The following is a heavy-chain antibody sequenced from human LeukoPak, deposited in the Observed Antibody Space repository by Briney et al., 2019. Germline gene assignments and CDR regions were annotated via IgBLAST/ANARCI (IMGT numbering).Heavy chain of an antibody. Sequence: ASVKVCCKTSGYTFSSYGITWVRQAPGQGPEWMGWISAYGHTKLARNLQARVTVTIDTSTTTAYMELRSLSSDDTAVHFCARETASGYLGFDFWGQGTLITVSS. CDR2: ISAYGHT. D-gene: IGHD3-3*01. CDR3: ARETASGYLGFDF. V-gene: IGHV1-18*01. J-gene: IGHJ4*02. CDR1: GYTFSSYG.